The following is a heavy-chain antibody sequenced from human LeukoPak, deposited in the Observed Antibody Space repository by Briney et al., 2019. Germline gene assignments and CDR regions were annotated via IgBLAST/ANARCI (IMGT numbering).Heavy chain of an antibody. D-gene: IGHD1-26*01. CDR2: ISYDENNE. CDR1: GFTFSRYA. J-gene: IGHJ4*02. Sequence: GRSLRLSCAASGFTFSRYAMHWVRQAPGKELEWVAVISYDENNENYADSVKGRFTISRDNSKNTLYLQMNSLRVEDTAVYYCARAYAGSYSGGDYWGQGTLVTVSS. V-gene: IGHV3-30-3*01. CDR3: ARAYAGSYSGGDY.